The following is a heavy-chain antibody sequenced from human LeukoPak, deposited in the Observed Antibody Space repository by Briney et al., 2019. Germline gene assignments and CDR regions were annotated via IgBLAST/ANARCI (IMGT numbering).Heavy chain of an antibody. CDR3: ARQTYYYDSSGPTPFYY. D-gene: IGHD3-22*01. Sequence: SETLSLTCTVSGGSISSSSYYWSWIRQPPGKGLEWIGSIYYSGSTYYNPSLKSRVTISVDTSKNQFSLKLSSVTAADTAVYYCARQTYYYDSSGPTPFYYWGQGTLVTVSS. J-gene: IGHJ4*02. CDR2: IYYSGST. CDR1: GGSISSSSYY. V-gene: IGHV4-39*01.